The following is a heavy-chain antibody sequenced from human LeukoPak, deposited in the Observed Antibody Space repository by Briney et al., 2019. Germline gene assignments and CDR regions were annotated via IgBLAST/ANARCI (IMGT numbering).Heavy chain of an antibody. CDR3: AKRRSPMVRGVNVDY. Sequence: GGSLRLSCAASGLTFSSYNMNWVRQAPGKGLEWVSSISSSSSYIYYADSMKGRFTISRDNAKSSVYLQMNSLRAEDTAVYYCAKRRSPMVRGVNVDYWGQGTLVTVSS. CDR2: ISSSSSYI. J-gene: IGHJ4*02. CDR1: GLTFSSYN. D-gene: IGHD3-10*01. V-gene: IGHV3-21*04.